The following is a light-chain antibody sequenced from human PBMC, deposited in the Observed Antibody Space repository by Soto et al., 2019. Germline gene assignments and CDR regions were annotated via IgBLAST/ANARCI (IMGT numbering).Light chain of an antibody. CDR1: QSISRW. V-gene: IGKV1-5*01. CDR2: DAS. CDR3: QQYNTYST. Sequence: DIQLTQSPSLLSASIGDRVTITFRASQSISRWLAWYQQKPGKAPKALIYDASTLRSGVPSRFSGGGSGTEFTLTISSLQPDDFATYYCQQYNTYSTFGQGTRLEIK. J-gene: IGKJ5*01.